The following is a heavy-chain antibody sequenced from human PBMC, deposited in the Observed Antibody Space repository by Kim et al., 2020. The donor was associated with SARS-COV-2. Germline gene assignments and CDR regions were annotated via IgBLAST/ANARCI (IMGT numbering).Heavy chain of an antibody. CDR3: ARDCQGRRWLQSSDAFDI. CDR1: GGSISSGGYY. Sequence: SETLSLTCTVSGGSISSGGYYWSWIRQHPGKGLEWIGYIYYSGSTYYNPSLKSRVTISVDTSKNQFSLKLSSVTAADTAVYYCARDCQGRRWLQSSDAFDIWGQGTMVTVSS. CDR2: IYYSGST. V-gene: IGHV4-31*03. D-gene: IGHD5-12*01. J-gene: IGHJ3*02.